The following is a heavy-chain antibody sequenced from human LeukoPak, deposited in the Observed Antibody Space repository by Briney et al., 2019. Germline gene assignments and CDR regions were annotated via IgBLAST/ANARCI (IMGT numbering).Heavy chain of an antibody. V-gene: IGHV3-33*01. Sequence: PGGSLRLSCAASGFIFRSYGMHWVRQAPGTGLEWVAVLWYDGSNKYYADSVKGRFTISRDNFKNTLYLQMNSLRAEDTAVYYCARDLGFSYGYGRANYYYYGMDVWGQGTTVTVSS. CDR2: LWYDGSNK. J-gene: IGHJ6*02. D-gene: IGHD5-18*01. CDR3: ARDLGFSYGYGRANYYYYGMDV. CDR1: GFIFRSYG.